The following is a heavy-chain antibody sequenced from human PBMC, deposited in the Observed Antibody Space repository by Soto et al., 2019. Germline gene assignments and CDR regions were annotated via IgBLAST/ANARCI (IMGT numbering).Heavy chain of an antibody. Sequence: ASVKVSCKASGYTFTSYYMHWVRQAPGQGLEWMGWINAGNGNTKYSQKFQGRVTITRDTSASTAYMELSSLRSEDTAVYYCARVRGQIAAAGPNWFDPWGQGTLVTVSS. D-gene: IGHD6-13*01. CDR2: INAGNGNT. J-gene: IGHJ5*02. CDR3: ARVRGQIAAAGPNWFDP. V-gene: IGHV1-3*01. CDR1: GYTFTSYY.